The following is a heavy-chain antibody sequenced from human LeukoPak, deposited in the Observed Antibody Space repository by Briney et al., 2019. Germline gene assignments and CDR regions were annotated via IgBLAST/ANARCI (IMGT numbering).Heavy chain of an antibody. CDR1: GGSISSGSYY. Sequence: PSETLSLTCTVSGGSISSGSYYWSWIRQPPGKGLEWIGYIYYSGSTNYNPSLKSRVTISVDTSKNQFSLKLSSVTAADTAVYYCASQDWELVDYWGQGTLVTVSS. J-gene: IGHJ4*02. D-gene: IGHD1-26*01. V-gene: IGHV4-61*01. CDR3: ASQDWELVDY. CDR2: IYYSGST.